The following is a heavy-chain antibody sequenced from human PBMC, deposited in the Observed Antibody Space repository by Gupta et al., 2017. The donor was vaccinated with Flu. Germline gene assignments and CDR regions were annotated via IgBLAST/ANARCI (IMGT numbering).Heavy chain of an antibody. Sequence: QLHLQESGPGLVRPSETLSLTWTASGGSISHRSYYWGWIRQPPGKGLEWIASLYYSGTYYNPSLESRVTMSVDTSKNQFSLKMRSMTAADTAVYYCARLRIVRFMDPQGYFDYWGQGALVTVSS. D-gene: IGHD3-10*02. CDR2: LYYSGT. CDR3: ARLRIVRFMDPQGYFDY. CDR1: GGSISHRSYY. J-gene: IGHJ4*02. V-gene: IGHV4-39*01.